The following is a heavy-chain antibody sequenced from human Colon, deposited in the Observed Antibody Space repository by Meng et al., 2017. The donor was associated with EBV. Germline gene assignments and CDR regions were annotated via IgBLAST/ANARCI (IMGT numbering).Heavy chain of an antibody. CDR1: GGSLDNSDYF. CDR2: VRYSGTA. CDR3: ARHVYGDSYGF. V-gene: IGHV4-39*01. D-gene: IGHD4-17*01. Sequence: HLHGKKPGPGLVNPPETLSSTCTVSGGSLDNSDYFWDWIRQPPGKGLEWIGSVRYSGTAYYNPSLTSRVTISVDTSKNQFSLNLSSLTAADTAVYYCARHVYGDSYGFWGQGTLVTVSS. J-gene: IGHJ4*02.